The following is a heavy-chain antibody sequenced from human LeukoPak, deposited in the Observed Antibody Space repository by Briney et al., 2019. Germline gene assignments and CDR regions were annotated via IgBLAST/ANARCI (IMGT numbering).Heavy chain of an antibody. V-gene: IGHV4-34*01. D-gene: IGHD3-22*01. CDR1: GGSFSGYY. Sequence: SETLSLTCAVYGGSFSGYYWSWIRQPPGKGLEWIGTIYYSGTTYYNPSLKSRVTISGDTSRNQFSLKLSSVTAADTAVYYCARQDYYDSSAFYYMDVWGKGTTVTMSS. J-gene: IGHJ6*03. CDR3: ARQDYYDSSAFYYMDV. CDR2: IYYSGTT.